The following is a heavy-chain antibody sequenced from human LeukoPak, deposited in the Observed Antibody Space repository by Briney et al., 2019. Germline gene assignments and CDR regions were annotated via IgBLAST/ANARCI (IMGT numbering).Heavy chain of an antibody. J-gene: IGHJ4*02. D-gene: IGHD3-10*01. CDR2: IYYSGST. CDR3: ARLVGITMVRGVIFDY. Sequence: KASETPSLTCTVSGGSISSSSYYWGWIRQPPGKGLEWIGSIYYSGSTYYNPSLKSRVTISVDTSKNQFSLKLSSVTAADTAVYYCARLVGITMVRGVIFDYWGQGTLVTVSS. CDR1: GGSISSSSYY. V-gene: IGHV4-39*01.